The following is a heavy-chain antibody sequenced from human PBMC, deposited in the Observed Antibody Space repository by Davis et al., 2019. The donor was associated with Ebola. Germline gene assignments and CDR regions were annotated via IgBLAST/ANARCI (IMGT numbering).Heavy chain of an antibody. D-gene: IGHD1-20*01. CDR1: GNSFTSHW. CDR2: IYSGDSDT. V-gene: IGHV5-51*01. J-gene: IGHJ3*02. CDR3: ASLRRTITGMDDGFDI. Sequence: GGSLRLSCKDSGNSFTSHWIGWVRQMPGKGLEWMGIIYSGDSDTRYSTTFRGQVTISADKSIKTAYLQWRSLKASDTAMYYCASLRRTITGMDDGFDIWGQGTMVTVSS.